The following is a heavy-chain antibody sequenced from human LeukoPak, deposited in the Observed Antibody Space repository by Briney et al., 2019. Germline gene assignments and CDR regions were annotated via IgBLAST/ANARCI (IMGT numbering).Heavy chain of an antibody. D-gene: IGHD3-22*01. CDR1: GYTFTNYY. V-gene: IGHV1-46*01. CDR3: ARDSPDSSGYYYMIDY. J-gene: IGHJ4*02. CDR2: INPSGGST. Sequence: ASVKVSCKASGYTFTNYYMHWVRQAPGQGLEWMGIINPSGGSTSYAQKFQGRVTMTRDTSTSTVYMELSSLRSEDTAVYYCARDSPDSSGYYYMIDYWGQGTLVTVSS.